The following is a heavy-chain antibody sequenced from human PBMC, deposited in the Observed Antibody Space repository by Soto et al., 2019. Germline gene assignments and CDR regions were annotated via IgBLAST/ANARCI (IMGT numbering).Heavy chain of an antibody. J-gene: IGHJ4*02. CDR2: ISVGGDAT. CDR3: AKKSQRSITLPALYYFYY. CDR1: GFTFGNYA. V-gene: IGHV3-23*01. D-gene: IGHD6-25*01. Sequence: EVQLLESGGGLVQRGGSLRLSCAASGFTFGNYAFSWVRQAPGLGVELVSVISVGGDATYYPDSVKGRFTTSRDNANNTVHMQTNSLRAEDTAVYYCAKKSQRSITLPALYYFYYWGQGTLFTVSS.